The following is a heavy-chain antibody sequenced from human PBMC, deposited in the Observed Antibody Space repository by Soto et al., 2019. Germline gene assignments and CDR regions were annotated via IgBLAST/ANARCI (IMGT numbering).Heavy chain of an antibody. Sequence: GGSLRLSCAASGFTFSSYGMHWVRQAPGKGLEWVAVIWYDGSNKYYADSVKGRFTISRDNSKNTLYLQMNSLRAEDTAVYYCARVTIFGVVPTHRSFDPWGQGTLVTVSS. CDR2: IWYDGSNK. D-gene: IGHD3-3*01. CDR1: GFTFSSYG. J-gene: IGHJ5*02. CDR3: ARVTIFGVVPTHRSFDP. V-gene: IGHV3-33*01.